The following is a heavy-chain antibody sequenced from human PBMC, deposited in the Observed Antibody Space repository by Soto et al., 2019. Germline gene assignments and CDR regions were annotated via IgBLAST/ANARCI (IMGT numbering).Heavy chain of an antibody. Sequence: PSETLSLTCTVSGGSISSYYWSWIRQPPGKGLEWIGYIYYSGSTNYNPSLKSRVTISVDTSKNQFSLKLSSVTAADTAVYYCARAPGRYSSSSDMDVWGQGTTVTVSS. D-gene: IGHD6-6*01. CDR3: ARAPGRYSSSSDMDV. CDR1: GGSISSYY. CDR2: IYYSGST. V-gene: IGHV4-59*01. J-gene: IGHJ6*02.